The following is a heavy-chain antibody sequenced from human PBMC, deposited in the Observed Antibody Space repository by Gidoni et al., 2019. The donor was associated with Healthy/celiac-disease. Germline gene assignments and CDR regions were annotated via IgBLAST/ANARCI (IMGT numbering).Heavy chain of an antibody. Sequence: EVQLVESGGGLVKPGGSLGLSGAAYDFPFSSYSMNWVRQAPGKGLEWVSSISSSSSYVYDADSVKGRFTISRDNAKNSLYLQMNSRRAEDTAVYYCARGGRGGATIYYFDYWGQGTLVTVSS. V-gene: IGHV3-21*01. CDR1: DFPFSSYS. CDR2: ISSSSSYV. J-gene: IGHJ4*02. CDR3: ARGGRGGATIYYFDY. D-gene: IGHD1-26*01.